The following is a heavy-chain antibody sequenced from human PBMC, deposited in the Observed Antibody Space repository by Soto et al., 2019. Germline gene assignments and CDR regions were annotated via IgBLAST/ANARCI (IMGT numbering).Heavy chain of an antibody. V-gene: IGHV4-31*03. CDR1: GGSLSSDNFF. Sequence: QVQLQESGPGLVKPSQTLSVTCTVSGGSLSSDNFFWSWVRQHPETGLEWVGYIYHTGAAYYKPSLKSRLTISLATSKNRFSLSLISVTAADTAVYYCAREVISPATSDAFDIWGQGTMVTVSS. D-gene: IGHD1-26*01. CDR2: IYHTGAA. CDR3: AREVISPATSDAFDI. J-gene: IGHJ3*02.